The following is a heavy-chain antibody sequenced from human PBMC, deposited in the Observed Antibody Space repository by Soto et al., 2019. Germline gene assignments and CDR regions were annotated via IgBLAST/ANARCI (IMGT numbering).Heavy chain of an antibody. D-gene: IGHD3-10*01. CDR1: GFSFSSYA. Sequence: GGSLRLSCSASGFSFSSYAMRWVRQAPRKELEWVSAISGSGSSTYYADSVKGRFTISRDNSKNTLYLQMSSLRAEDTAVYYCAKDGTEYGSGTYYQNYFDYWGQGTLVTVSS. V-gene: IGHV3-23*01. CDR2: ISGSGSST. CDR3: AKDGTEYGSGTYYQNYFDY. J-gene: IGHJ4*02.